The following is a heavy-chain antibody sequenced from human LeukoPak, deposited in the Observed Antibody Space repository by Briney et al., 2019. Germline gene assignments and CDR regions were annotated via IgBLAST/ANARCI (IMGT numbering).Heavy chain of an antibody. V-gene: IGHV3-9*01. CDR1: GFTFDDYA. J-gene: IGHJ4*02. D-gene: IGHD3-16*01. Sequence: GGSLRLSCAASGFTFDDYAMHWVRQAPGKGLEWVSGISWNSGSIDCADSVNGRFTISRDNAKNSLYLQMNSLRAEDTALYYCAKGDDYDYVVKGNYFDYWGQGTLVTVSS. CDR3: AKGDDYDYVVKGNYFDY. CDR2: ISWNSGSI.